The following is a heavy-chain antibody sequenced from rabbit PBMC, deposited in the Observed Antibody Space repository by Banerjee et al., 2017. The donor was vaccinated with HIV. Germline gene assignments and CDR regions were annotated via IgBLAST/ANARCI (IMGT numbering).Heavy chain of an antibody. Sequence: QEQLEESGGDLVKPEGSLTLTCTASGFSFSSSYWLCWVRQAPGKGLEWIGCFSTATYNTYYASWAKGRFTISKTSSTTVTLQMTSLTAADTATYFCARTLGGSGDVGGITWRYWGPGTLVTVS. CDR3: ARTLGGSGDVGGITWRY. J-gene: IGHJ2*01. CDR1: GFSFSSSYW. CDR2: FSTATYNT. V-gene: IGHV1S45*01. D-gene: IGHD1-1*01.